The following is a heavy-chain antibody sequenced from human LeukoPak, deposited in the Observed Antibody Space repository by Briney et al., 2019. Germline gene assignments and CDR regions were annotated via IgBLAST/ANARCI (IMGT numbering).Heavy chain of an antibody. CDR1: VGSISSSSYY. V-gene: IGHV4-39*01. CDR2: MYYSGST. D-gene: IGHD3-10*01. CDR3: ASRSFLYGSGSYYRGNFDY. J-gene: IGHJ4*02. Sequence: PSETLSLTCTVSVGSISSSSYYWGWIRQPPGKGLEWIGSMYYSGSTYYNPSLKSRVTISVDTSKNQFSLKLSSVTAADTAVYYCASRSFLYGSGSYYRGNFDYWGQGTLVTVSS.